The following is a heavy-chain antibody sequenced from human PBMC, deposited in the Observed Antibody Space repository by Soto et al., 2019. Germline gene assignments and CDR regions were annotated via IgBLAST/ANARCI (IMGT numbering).Heavy chain of an antibody. V-gene: IGHV1-8*01. CDR3: ARSRDSSGWYYFDY. J-gene: IGHJ4*02. Sequence: QVQLVQSGAEVKKPGASVKVSCKASGYTFTSYDINWVRQATGQGLEWMGWMNPNSGNTGYAQKFQGRVTMTRNTSKNKAYKGLSSLKSGDTAVYYCARSRDSSGWYYFDYWGQGTLVTVSS. CDR1: GYTFTSYD. D-gene: IGHD6-19*01. CDR2: MNPNSGNT.